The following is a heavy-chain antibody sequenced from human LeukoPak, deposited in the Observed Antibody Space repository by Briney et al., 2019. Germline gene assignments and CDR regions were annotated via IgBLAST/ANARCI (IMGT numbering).Heavy chain of an antibody. CDR1: GGSISSYY. D-gene: IGHD1-1*01. J-gene: IGHJ6*02. CDR3: ARHGTSSYYYYAMDV. Sequence: SETLSLTCTVSGGSISSYYWSWIRQPPGKGLEWIGYIYYSANTNYNPSLKSRVTISVDTSKNQFSLRLSTVTAADTAVYYCARHGTSSYYYYAMDVWGQGTTVTVSS. V-gene: IGHV4-59*08. CDR2: IYYSANT.